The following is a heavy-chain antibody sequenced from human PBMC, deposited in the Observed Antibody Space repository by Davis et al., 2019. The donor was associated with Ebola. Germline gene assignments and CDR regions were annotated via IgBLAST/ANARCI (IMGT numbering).Heavy chain of an antibody. CDR2: VVVGTNNI. Sequence: AASVKVSCKASGFTFGNSAIQWARQAPGQHLEWIGWVVVGTNNINYAQNFQGRVTITRDMTTNTAYMEMTGLKSEDTALYYCAASAGTVGKFDYWGQGTLVTVSS. J-gene: IGHJ4*02. CDR3: AASAGTVGKFDY. D-gene: IGHD1-14*01. V-gene: IGHV1-58*02. CDR1: GFTFGNSA.